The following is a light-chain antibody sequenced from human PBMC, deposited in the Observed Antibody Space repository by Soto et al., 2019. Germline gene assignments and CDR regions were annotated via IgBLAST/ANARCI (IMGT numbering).Light chain of an antibody. CDR1: QSVSSNY. CDR2: GAS. J-gene: IGKJ1*01. V-gene: IGKV3-20*01. CDR3: QQYGSSPRT. Sequence: EIVLTQSPGTLSLSPGERATLSCRASQSVSSNYLAWYQQKPGQAPRLLIYGASSRATGIPDRFSGSGSETDFTLTISRLGPEDFAVYYCQQYGSSPRTFGQGTKVEIK.